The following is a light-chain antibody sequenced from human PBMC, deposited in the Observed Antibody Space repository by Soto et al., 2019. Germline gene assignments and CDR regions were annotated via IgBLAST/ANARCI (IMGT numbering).Light chain of an antibody. J-gene: IGKJ3*01. CDR1: QSVLYSSNNKNY. Sequence: DIVMTQSPDSLAVSLGERATINCKSSQSVLYSSNNKNYLAWYQQKPGQPPKLLIYCASTRESGVPDRFSGSGSVTDFTLTISSLQAEDVAVYYCQQYYSTPPTFGAGTKVDI. V-gene: IGKV4-1*01. CDR2: CAS. CDR3: QQYYSTPPT.